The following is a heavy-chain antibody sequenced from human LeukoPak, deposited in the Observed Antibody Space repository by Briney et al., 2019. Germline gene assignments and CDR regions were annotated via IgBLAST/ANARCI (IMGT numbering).Heavy chain of an antibody. CDR2: TYYRSKWYS. Sequence: SQTLSLTCAISGDSVSSNSATWNWIRQSPSRGLLWLGRTYYRSKWYSDYAVSVKSRITINTDTSKNLFALQLNSVTPADTAIYYCARVTRMAVASLYYFDSWGQGTLVTVSS. CDR1: GDSVSSNSAT. J-gene: IGHJ4*02. V-gene: IGHV6-1*01. CDR3: ARVTRMAVASLYYFDS. D-gene: IGHD6-19*01.